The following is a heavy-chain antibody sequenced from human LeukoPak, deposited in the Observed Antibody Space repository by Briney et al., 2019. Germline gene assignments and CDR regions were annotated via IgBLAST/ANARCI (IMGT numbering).Heavy chain of an antibody. CDR1: GGSISSGGYY. Sequence: PSQTLSLTCTVSGGSISSGGYYWSWIRQHPGKGLEWIGYIYYSGSTYYNPSLKSRVTISVDTSKNQFSLKLSSVTAADTAVYYCAREVRGVIFPGVMGVWGQGTTVTVSS. D-gene: IGHD3-10*01. CDR3: AREVRGVIFPGVMGV. V-gene: IGHV4-31*03. CDR2: IYYSGST. J-gene: IGHJ6*02.